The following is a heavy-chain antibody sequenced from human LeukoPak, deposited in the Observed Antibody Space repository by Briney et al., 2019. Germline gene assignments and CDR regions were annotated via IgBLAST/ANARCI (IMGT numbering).Heavy chain of an antibody. Sequence: GGSLRLSCAASGFTFSSYAMSWVRQAPGKGLEWVSGVSGSAVRTSYADSMKGRVTISRDNSKNTVTLQMNSLRIEDTAVYYCAAESGGRVVGDDPFVIWGQGTRVTVSS. CDR3: AAESGGRVVGDDPFVI. CDR2: VSGSAVRT. D-gene: IGHD2-2*01. V-gene: IGHV3-23*01. J-gene: IGHJ3*02. CDR1: GFTFSSYA.